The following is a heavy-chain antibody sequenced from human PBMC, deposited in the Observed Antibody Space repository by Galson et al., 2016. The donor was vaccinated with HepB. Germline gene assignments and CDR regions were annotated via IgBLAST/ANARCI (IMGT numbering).Heavy chain of an antibody. V-gene: IGHV3-7*03. D-gene: IGHD3-10*01. CDR1: GFTFSTYW. CDR3: AQYYYDRSGYLEYFRH. CDR2: IKQDGSEK. Sequence: SLRLSCAASGFTFSTYWMSWVRQAPGKGLEWVANIKQDGSEKYYVDSVKGRFTISRDNAKNSLYLQMNSLRADDTALYYCAQYYYDRSGYLEYFRHWGQGTRVTVSS. J-gene: IGHJ1*01.